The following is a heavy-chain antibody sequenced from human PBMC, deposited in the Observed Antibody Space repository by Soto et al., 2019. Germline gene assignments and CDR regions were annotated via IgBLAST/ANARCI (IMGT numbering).Heavy chain of an antibody. CDR1: GDSIDSCHYY. CDR2: IHHSGST. Sequence: SETLSLTCTVSGDSIDSCHYYWNWIRQHPEKGLEWIGYIHHSGSTYYNPSLKSRLAISVDTSRNQFSLKVSSVTAADTAVYYCARGSMATLYFDYWGQGALVTVSS. D-gene: IGHD3-10*01. CDR3: ARGSMATLYFDY. J-gene: IGHJ4*02. V-gene: IGHV4-31*03.